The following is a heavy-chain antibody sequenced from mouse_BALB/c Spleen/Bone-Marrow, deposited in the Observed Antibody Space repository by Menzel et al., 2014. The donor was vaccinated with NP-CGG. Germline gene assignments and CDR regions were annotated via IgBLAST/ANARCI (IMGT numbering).Heavy chain of an antibody. CDR2: INPYNDGT. CDR3: ARRGFDEGYYAMDY. CDR1: GYTFTSYV. V-gene: IGHV1-14*01. J-gene: IGHJ4*01. Sequence: VQLQQSGPELVKPGASVKMSCKASGYTFTSYVMHWVKQKPGQGLEWIGYINPYNDGTKYNEKFKGKATLTSDKSSSTAYMKLSSLTSEDSAVYYCARRGFDEGYYAMDYWGQGTSVTVSS.